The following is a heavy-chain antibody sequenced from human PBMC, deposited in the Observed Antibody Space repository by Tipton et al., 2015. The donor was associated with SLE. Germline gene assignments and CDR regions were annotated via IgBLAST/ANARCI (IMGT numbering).Heavy chain of an antibody. D-gene: IGHD6-13*01. CDR1: GFTFTSYG. Sequence: QLVQSGAEVKKPGASVKVSCKASGFTFTSYGISWVRQAPGQGLEWMGWISAYNGNTDYAQKLQGRVTMTTDTSTSTAYLELRSLTSDDTALYYCARDVPASGSHLLDSWGQGTLATVSS. V-gene: IGHV1-18*01. CDR2: ISAYNGNT. CDR3: ARDVPASGSHLLDS. J-gene: IGHJ4*02.